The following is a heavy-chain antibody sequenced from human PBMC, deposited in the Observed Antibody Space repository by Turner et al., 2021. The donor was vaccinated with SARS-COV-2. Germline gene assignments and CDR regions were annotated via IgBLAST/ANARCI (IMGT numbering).Heavy chain of an antibody. CDR3: ARDRSTYYDFWSGYWHFDY. CDR1: GGSSSDDS. Sequence: QVQLQQWGAGLFQPSETLSLTCAVYGGSSSDDSWTWVRQPPGKGLEWIGEIGPSGSTNYSPSLKSRLTISVDRSNNQLFLQLSSLTAADTAVYYCARDRSTYYDFWSGYWHFDYWGQGTLVTVSS. V-gene: IGHV4-34*01. D-gene: IGHD3-3*01. CDR2: IGPSGST. J-gene: IGHJ4*02.